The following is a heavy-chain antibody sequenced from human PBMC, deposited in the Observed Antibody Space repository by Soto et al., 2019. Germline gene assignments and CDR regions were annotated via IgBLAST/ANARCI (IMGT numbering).Heavy chain of an antibody. CDR3: ARDYVNWNPARTRTNWFDP. CDR2: INPNSGGT. Sequence: QVQLVQSGAEVKKPGASVKVSCKASGYTFTGYYMHWVRQAPGQGLEWMGWINPNSGGTNYAQKCQGWVTMTRDTSISTAYMELSRLRSDDTAVYYCARDYVNWNPARTRTNWFDPWGQGTLVTVSS. D-gene: IGHD1-1*01. CDR1: GYTFTGYY. V-gene: IGHV1-2*04. J-gene: IGHJ5*02.